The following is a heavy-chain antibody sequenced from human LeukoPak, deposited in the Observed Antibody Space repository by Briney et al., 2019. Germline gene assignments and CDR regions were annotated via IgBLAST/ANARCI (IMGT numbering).Heavy chain of an antibody. CDR2: ITGGADYT. J-gene: IGHJ4*02. CDR1: GFTFSSST. Sequence: PGGSLRHSCAASGFTFSSSTMTWVRQAPGKGLEWVSSITGGADYTYHAASVKGRFTISRDNSKNTLFLQMSSLTADDTAVYYCAITGVRDFDSWGQGPLVTVSS. V-gene: IGHV3-23*01. CDR3: AITGVRDFDS. D-gene: IGHD5-24*01.